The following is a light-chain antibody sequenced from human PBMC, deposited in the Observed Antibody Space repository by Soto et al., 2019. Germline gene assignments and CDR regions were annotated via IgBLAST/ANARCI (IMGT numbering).Light chain of an antibody. Sequence: EIVMTQSPATLSVSPGERATLSCKASQSVSSNLAWYQQKPGQAPRLLIYGASTRATGIPARISGSGSGTEFTLTISGLQSEDFAVYSCQQYNNWPMYTFGQGTKLEIK. V-gene: IGKV3-15*01. CDR2: GAS. J-gene: IGKJ2*01. CDR3: QQYNNWPMYT. CDR1: QSVSSN.